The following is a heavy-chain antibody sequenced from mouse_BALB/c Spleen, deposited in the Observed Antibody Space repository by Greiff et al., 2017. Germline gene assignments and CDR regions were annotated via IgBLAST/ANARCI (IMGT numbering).Heavy chain of an antibody. V-gene: IGHV5-9-3*01. J-gene: IGHJ4*01. Sequence: EVKLMESGGGLVKPGGSLKLSCAASGFTFSSYAMSWVRQTPEKRLEWVATISSGGSYTYYPDSVKGRFTISRDNAKNTLYLQMSSLRSEDTAMYYCARHDSSGYYFDYWGQGTSVTVSS. D-gene: IGHD3-2*01. CDR2: ISSGGSYT. CDR3: ARHDSSGYYFDY. CDR1: GFTFSSYA.